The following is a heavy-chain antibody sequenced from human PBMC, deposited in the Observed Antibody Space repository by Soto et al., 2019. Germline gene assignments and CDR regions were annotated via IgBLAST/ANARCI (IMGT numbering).Heavy chain of an antibody. D-gene: IGHD5-18*01. J-gene: IGHJ5*02. V-gene: IGHV5-51*01. CDR3: ARGTMQLWFNWFDP. Sequence: GEPLKISCKGSGYSFTNYWIGWVRQMPGKGLEWMGIIYPGDSDTRYSPSFQGQVTISADKSISTAYLQWSSLKASDTAIYYCARGTMQLWFNWFDPWGQGTLVTVSS. CDR2: IYPGDSDT. CDR1: GYSFTNYW.